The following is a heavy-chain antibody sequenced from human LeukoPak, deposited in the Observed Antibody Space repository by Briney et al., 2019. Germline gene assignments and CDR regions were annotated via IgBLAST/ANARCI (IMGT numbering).Heavy chain of an antibody. CDR1: GYTFTIYG. J-gene: IGHJ3*02. Sequence: ASVKVSCKASGYTFTIYGVSWVRQAPGQGLEWMGWISAYNGNTNYAQKLQGRVTTTTDTSTSTAYMELRSLRSDDTAVYYCARDATYYYDSSGYPDAFDIWGQGTMVTVSS. V-gene: IGHV1-18*01. CDR3: ARDATYYYDSSGYPDAFDI. CDR2: ISAYNGNT. D-gene: IGHD3-22*01.